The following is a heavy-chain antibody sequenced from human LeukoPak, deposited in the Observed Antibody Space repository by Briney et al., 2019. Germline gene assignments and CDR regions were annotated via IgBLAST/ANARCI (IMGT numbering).Heavy chain of an antibody. CDR2: IKSKTDGGTT. Sequence: PGGSLRLSCAASGFTFSNAWMSWVRQAPGKGLEWVGRIKSKTDGGTTDYAAPVKGRFTISRDDSKNTLYLQMNSLKTEDTVVYYCTTDRRVSTYYYYYMDVWGKGTTVTVSS. CDR1: GFTFSNAW. D-gene: IGHD6-13*01. CDR3: TTDRRVSTYYYYYMDV. V-gene: IGHV3-15*01. J-gene: IGHJ6*03.